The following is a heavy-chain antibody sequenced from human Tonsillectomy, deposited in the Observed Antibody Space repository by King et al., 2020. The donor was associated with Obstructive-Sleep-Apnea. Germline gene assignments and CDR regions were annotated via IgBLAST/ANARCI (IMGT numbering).Heavy chain of an antibody. D-gene: IGHD2-15*01. Sequence: QLVQSGAEVKKPGASVKVSCKASGYTFTSYAMHWVRQAPGQRLEWMGWINAGNGNTKYSQNFQGRVTITRDTSASTAYMELSSLRSEDTAVYYCAREGYCSGGSCFDAFDIWGQGTMVTVSS. CDR1: GYTFTSYA. CDR3: AREGYCSGGSCFDAFDI. V-gene: IGHV1-3*01. J-gene: IGHJ3*02. CDR2: INAGNGNT.